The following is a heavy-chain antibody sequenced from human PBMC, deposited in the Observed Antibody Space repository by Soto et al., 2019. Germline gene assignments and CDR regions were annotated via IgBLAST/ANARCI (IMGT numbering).Heavy chain of an antibody. V-gene: IGHV3-30*02. CDR2: IWYDGSNK. Sequence: PGGSLRLSCAASGFTFSSYCMHWVRQAPGKGLEWVAVIWYDGSNKYHADSVKGRFTISRDNSKNTLYLQMNSLRAEDTAVYYCAKSGAVAGFVDYWGQGTLVTVSS. J-gene: IGHJ4*02. D-gene: IGHD6-19*01. CDR1: GFTFSSYC. CDR3: AKSGAVAGFVDY.